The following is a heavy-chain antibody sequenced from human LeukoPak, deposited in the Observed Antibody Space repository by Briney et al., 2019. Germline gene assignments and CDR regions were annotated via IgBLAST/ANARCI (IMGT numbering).Heavy chain of an antibody. V-gene: IGHV3-15*01. Sequence: GGSLRLSCAAAGFTFSNAWMSWVRQAPRKGLEWVGRIKSKTDGGTTDYAAPVKGRFTISRDDSKNTLYLQMNSLKTEDTAVYYCTTSPGYYDSSGYYTIDYWGQGTLVTVSS. CDR2: IKSKTDGGTT. CDR3: TTSPGYYDSSGYYTIDY. CDR1: GFTFSNAW. J-gene: IGHJ4*02. D-gene: IGHD3-22*01.